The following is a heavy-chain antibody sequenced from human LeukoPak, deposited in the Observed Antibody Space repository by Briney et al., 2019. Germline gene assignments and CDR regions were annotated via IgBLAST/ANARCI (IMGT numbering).Heavy chain of an antibody. D-gene: IGHD5-12*01. CDR1: GGSFSGYY. Sequence: SETLSLTCAVYGGSFSGYYWSWIRQPPGKGLEWIGEINHSGSTNYNPSLKSRVTISVDTSKNQFSLKLSSVTAADTAVYYCARLGYSGYDSVIYWGQGTLSPSPQ. CDR3: ARLGYSGYDSVIY. J-gene: IGHJ4*02. V-gene: IGHV4-34*01. CDR2: INHSGST.